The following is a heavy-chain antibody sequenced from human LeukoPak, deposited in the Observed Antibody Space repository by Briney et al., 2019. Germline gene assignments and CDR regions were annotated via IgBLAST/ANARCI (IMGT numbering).Heavy chain of an antibody. CDR2: VTGGAVAT. CDR1: GFNFRSYA. CDR3: ARDSPLKGHNSGWATNSFDF. Sequence: GGSLRLSCAASGFNFRSYAMSWARQAPGKGLEWVSTVTGGAVATYYADSVRGRHTISRDNSKNTLYLQMNSLRAEDTAVYYCARDSPLKGHNSGWATNSFDFWGQGTLVTVSS. D-gene: IGHD6-19*01. V-gene: IGHV3-23*01. J-gene: IGHJ4*02.